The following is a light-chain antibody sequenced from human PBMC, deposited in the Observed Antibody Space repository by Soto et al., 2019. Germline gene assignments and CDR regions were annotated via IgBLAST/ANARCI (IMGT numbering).Light chain of an antibody. CDR3: QQYDTYST. V-gene: IGKV1-5*03. CDR2: KAS. J-gene: IGKJ1*01. CDR1: QSISSW. Sequence: DVQMTQSPSTLSASIGDRITITCRASQSISSWLAWYQQKPGKAPKLLIYKASSLEGGVPSRFSGSGSGTEFTLTSSSLQPDFFATYYCQQYDTYSTFGQGTKVEIK.